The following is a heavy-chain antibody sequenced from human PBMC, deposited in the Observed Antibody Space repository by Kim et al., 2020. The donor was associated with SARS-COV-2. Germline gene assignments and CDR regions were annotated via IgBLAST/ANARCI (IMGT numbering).Heavy chain of an antibody. CDR2: IYYSGSP. J-gene: IGHJ3*02. V-gene: IGHV4-39*01. Sequence: SETLSLTCTVSGGSISSSSYYWGWIHQPPGKGLEWIGSIYYSGSPYYNPSLKSRVTIFVDTSKNQFSLKLSSVTAADTAVYYCARSLGAGPSTIFGVVIIPDAVDIWGQGTMVNVSS. CDR3: ARSLGAGPSTIFGVVIIPDAVDI. D-gene: IGHD3-3*01. CDR1: GGSISSSSYY.